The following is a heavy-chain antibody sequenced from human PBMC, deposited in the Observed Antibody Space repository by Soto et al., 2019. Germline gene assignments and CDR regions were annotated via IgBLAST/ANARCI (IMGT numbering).Heavy chain of an antibody. CDR3: AREQYTLNYAGY. CDR2: IDSNGRNS. V-gene: IGHV3-74*01. CDR1: GFTFRNYY. Sequence: GGSLRLSCAASGFTFRNYYMHWVRHAPGKGLVWVARIDSNGRNSVYADSVKGRFTISRDNANNTLFLQMDSLTAEDTAVYYCAREQYTLNYAGYWGQGTQVTVS. J-gene: IGHJ1*01. D-gene: IGHD1-7*01.